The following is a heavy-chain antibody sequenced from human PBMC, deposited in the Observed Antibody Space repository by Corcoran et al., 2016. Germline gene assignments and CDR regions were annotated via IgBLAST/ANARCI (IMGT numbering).Heavy chain of an antibody. D-gene: IGHD3-16*01. CDR3: PTTPQPWGDYYYGMDV. V-gene: IGHV3-15*07. CDR1: GFTFSNAW. CDR2: IKSRTDGGTT. Sequence: EVQLLESGGGLVKPGGSLRLSCAASGFTFSNAWMNWVRQAPGTGLEWVGRIKSRTDGGTTDYAAPVKGRFTISRDDSKNTLYLQMNSRKTEDTAVYYCPTTPQPWGDYYYGMDVWGQGTTVTVSS. J-gene: IGHJ6*02.